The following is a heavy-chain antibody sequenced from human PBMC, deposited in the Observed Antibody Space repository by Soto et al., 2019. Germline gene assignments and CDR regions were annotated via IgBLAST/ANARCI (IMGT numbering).Heavy chain of an antibody. CDR3: ASLARMYYDFWSGPPYYYMDV. V-gene: IGHV3-23*01. CDR1: GFTFSSYA. Sequence: PGGSLRLSCAASGFTFSSYAMSWVRQAPGKGLEWVSAISGSGGSTYYADSVKGRFTISRDNSKNTLYLQMNSLRAEDTAVYYCASLARMYYDFWSGPPYYYMDVWGKGTTVTVSS. J-gene: IGHJ6*03. D-gene: IGHD3-3*01. CDR2: ISGSGGST.